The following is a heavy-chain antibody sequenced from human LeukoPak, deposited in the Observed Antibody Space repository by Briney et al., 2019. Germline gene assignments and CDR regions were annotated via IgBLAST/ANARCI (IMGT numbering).Heavy chain of an antibody. D-gene: IGHD3-16*01. CDR1: GASISGSY. Sequence: SETLSLTCAVSGASISGSYWSWIRQPPGKGLEWIGYMYYSGITNSSPSLKCRVTISLDTSKNQFSLRLRSVTAADTAVYYCARHPDSVAGFDSWGQGALVSVSS. CDR3: ARHPDSVAGFDS. CDR2: MYYSGIT. J-gene: IGHJ4*02. V-gene: IGHV4-59*08.